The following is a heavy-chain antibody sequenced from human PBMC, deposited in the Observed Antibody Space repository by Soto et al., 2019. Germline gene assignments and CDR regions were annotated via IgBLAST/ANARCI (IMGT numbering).Heavy chain of an antibody. V-gene: IGHV1-18*04. CDR1: VYTFTSYG. Sequence: ASVKVSCKASVYTFTSYGISWVRQAPGQGLEWMGWISAYNGNTNYAQKLQGRVTMTTDTSTSTAYMELRSLRSDDTAVYYCARGRTYYYDSSGYYLDYWGQGTLVTVS. CDR2: ISAYNGNT. CDR3: ARGRTYYYDSSGYYLDY. J-gene: IGHJ4*02. D-gene: IGHD3-22*01.